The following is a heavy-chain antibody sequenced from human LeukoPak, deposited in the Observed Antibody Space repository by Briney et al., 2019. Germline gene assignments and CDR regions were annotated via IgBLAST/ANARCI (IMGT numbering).Heavy chain of an antibody. CDR2: IYYTTNT. J-gene: IGHJ4*02. V-gene: IGHV4-61*01. CDR3: AKSSAKQQLVRIGTGFDY. Sequence: SETLSLTCIVSGGSVTSGSYFWSWIRQPPGKGMEWIGYIYYTTNTKYNPSLKSRVTISVNTSKNQFSLRLSSVTAADTAVYYCAKSSAKQQLVRIGTGFDYWGQGTLVTVSS. D-gene: IGHD6-13*01. CDR1: GGSVTSGSYF.